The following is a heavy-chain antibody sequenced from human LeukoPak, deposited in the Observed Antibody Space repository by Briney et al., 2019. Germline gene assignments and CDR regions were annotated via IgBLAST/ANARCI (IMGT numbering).Heavy chain of an antibody. CDR3: ARGGGGLLLYYFDY. J-gene: IGHJ4*02. Sequence: ASVKVSCKASGYSFTDYYMHWVRQAPGQGLEWMGRINPNGGGTNYAQKFQGRVTMTRDTSISTAYMELSRLRSDDTAVYYCARGGGGLLLYYFDYWGQGTLVTVSS. CDR1: GYSFTDYY. V-gene: IGHV1-2*06. D-gene: IGHD3-22*01. CDR2: INPNGGGT.